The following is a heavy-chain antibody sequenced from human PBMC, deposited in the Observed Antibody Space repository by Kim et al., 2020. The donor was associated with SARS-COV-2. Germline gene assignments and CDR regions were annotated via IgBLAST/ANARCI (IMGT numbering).Heavy chain of an antibody. V-gene: IGHV3-53*01. CDR3: AREISV. D-gene: IGHD3-3*02. J-gene: IGHJ4*02. CDR1: GFTVDRYY. CDR2: IYTGGTT. Sequence: GGSLRLSCAASGFTVDRYYMGWVRLAPGKGLEWVSLIYTGGTTLYAASVRGRFTVSRDKATNTMFLQMNSLRVDDTAVYFCAREISVWGQGTLVAVSP.